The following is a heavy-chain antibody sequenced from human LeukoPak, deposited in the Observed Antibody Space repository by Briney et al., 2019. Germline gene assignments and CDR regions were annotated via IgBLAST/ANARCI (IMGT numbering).Heavy chain of an antibody. V-gene: IGHV1-2*02. D-gene: IGHD3-22*01. Sequence: ASVKVSCKASGYTFTGYYMHWVRQAPGQGLEWMGWINPNSGGTNYAQKFQGRVTMTRDTSIKTAYVELSRLTSDDTAVYYCARRSYSDTSGDDYWGQGTLVTVSS. CDR3: ARRSYSDTSGDDY. CDR2: INPNSGGT. J-gene: IGHJ4*02. CDR1: GYTFTGYY.